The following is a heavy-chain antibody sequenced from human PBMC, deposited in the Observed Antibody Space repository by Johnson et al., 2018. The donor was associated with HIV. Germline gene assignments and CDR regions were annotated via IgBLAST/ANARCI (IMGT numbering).Heavy chain of an antibody. V-gene: IGHV3-20*04. CDR3: ARAAYYFDTSGYLTRPRAFDL. J-gene: IGHJ3*01. CDR2: INWNGAAP. D-gene: IGHD3-22*01. Sequence: VQLVESGGAVARPGGSLRLSCEASGFIFDEYDMTWVRQAPGKGLEWVAGINWNGAAPGSAASVKGRFIISRDNAKNSLFLQMNSLTVEDTALYYCARAAYYFDTSGYLTRPRAFDLWGQGTMVTVSS. CDR1: GFIFDEYD.